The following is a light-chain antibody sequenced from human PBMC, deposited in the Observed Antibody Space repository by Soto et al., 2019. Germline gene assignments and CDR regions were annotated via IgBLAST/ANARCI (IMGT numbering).Light chain of an antibody. CDR3: QKYDSAPWT. Sequence: DIQMTQSPSSLSASVGDRVTITCRSSQGISNYVAWYQQKPGKVPKLLIYSASTLHSGVPSRFSGGGSGTDFTLTISSLQPEDVATYYWQKYDSAPWTFGQGTKVDIK. CDR2: SAS. V-gene: IGKV1-27*01. J-gene: IGKJ1*01. CDR1: QGISNY.